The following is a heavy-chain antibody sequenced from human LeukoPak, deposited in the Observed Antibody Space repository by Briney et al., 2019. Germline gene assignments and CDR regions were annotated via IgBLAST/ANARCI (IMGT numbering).Heavy chain of an antibody. J-gene: IGHJ5*02. CDR3: ARGQKVDGWFDP. V-gene: IGHV4-59*08. D-gene: IGHD2-2*01. CDR1: GGSISSYY. Sequence: MTSETLSLTCTVSGGSISSYYWSWIRQPPGKGLEWIGYIYYSGSTNYNPSLKSRVTISVDTSKNQFSLKLSSVTAADTAVYYCARGQKVDGWFDPWGQGTLVTVSP. CDR2: IYYSGST.